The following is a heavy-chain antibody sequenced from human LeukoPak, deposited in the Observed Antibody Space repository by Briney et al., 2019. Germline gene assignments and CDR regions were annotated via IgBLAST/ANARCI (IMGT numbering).Heavy chain of an antibody. V-gene: IGHV1-18*01. J-gene: IGHJ4*02. Sequence: GASVKVSCKASGYTFTSYGISWVRQAPGQGLEWMGWISAYNGNTNYAQKLQGRVTTTTDTSTSTAYMELRSLRSDDTAVYYCARNYYDSSGCLYFDYWGQGTLVTVSS. D-gene: IGHD3-22*01. CDR2: ISAYNGNT. CDR3: ARNYYDSSGCLYFDY. CDR1: GYTFTSYG.